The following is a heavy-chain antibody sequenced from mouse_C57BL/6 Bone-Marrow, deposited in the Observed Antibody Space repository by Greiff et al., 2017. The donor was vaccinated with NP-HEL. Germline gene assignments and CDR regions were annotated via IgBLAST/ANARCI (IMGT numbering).Heavy chain of an antibody. CDR1: GYTFTSYW. Sequence: QVQLQQPGAELVKPGASVKLSCKASGYTFTSYWMQWVKQRPGQGLEWIGEIDPSVSYTNYNQKFKGKATLTVDTSSSTAYMQLSSLTSEDSAVYYCAREDYYYIGGFAYWGQGTLVTVSA. V-gene: IGHV1-50*01. CDR2: IDPSVSYT. D-gene: IGHD1-1*01. CDR3: AREDYYYIGGFAY. J-gene: IGHJ3*01.